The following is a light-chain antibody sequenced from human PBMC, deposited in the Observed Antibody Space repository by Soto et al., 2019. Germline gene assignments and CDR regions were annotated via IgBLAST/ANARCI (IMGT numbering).Light chain of an antibody. J-gene: IGLJ3*02. CDR1: SSNVGTYNY. CDR3: CSYAGSYTLWV. V-gene: IGLV2-11*01. Sequence: QSALTQPRSVSGSPGQSVTISCTGTSSNVGTYNYVSWYQQHPGKAPKLMIYGVSQRPSGVPDRFSGSKSGNTASLTISGLQADDEADHYCCSYAGSYTLWVFGGGTQLTVL. CDR2: GVS.